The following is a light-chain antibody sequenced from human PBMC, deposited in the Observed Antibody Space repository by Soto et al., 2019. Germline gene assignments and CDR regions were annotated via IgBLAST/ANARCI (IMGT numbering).Light chain of an antibody. J-gene: IGLJ1*01. CDR3: RTWDDSPSAYV. CDR2: DNN. Sequence: QSVLTQPPSVSAAPGQMVTVCRSGSGSNIWNNFVSWYQQFLRTAPKLLIYDNNKRPSRIPNRFSGSKSGTSATLGITGLQTGDEADYCRRTWDDSPSAYVFGPGTKATVL. V-gene: IGLV1-51*01. CDR1: GSNIWNNF.